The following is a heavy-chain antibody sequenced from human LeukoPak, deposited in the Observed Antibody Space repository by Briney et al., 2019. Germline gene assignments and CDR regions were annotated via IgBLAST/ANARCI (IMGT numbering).Heavy chain of an antibody. J-gene: IGHJ4*02. CDR3: ARGVYGSGDF. CDR1: GGSIIGYY. D-gene: IGHD3-10*01. V-gene: IGHV4-4*07. Sequence: SETLSVTSTVSGGSIIGYYWSWIRQRAGKGLEWMGRIYSSGSTYYNPSLKSRVTMPVATSKNQFSLKCTSVTAEATALYYCARGVYGSGDFWGRGTLVTVSS. CDR2: IYSSGST.